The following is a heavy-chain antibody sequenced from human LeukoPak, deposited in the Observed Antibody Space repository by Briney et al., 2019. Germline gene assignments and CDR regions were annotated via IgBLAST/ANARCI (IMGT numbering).Heavy chain of an antibody. D-gene: IGHD1-26*01. V-gene: IGHV4-39*07. J-gene: IGHJ4*02. CDR3: ARGALKWELPPIRARKSYYFDY. CDR1: GGSIGRSSYY. Sequence: PSETLSLTCTVSGGSIGRSSYYWGWIRQPPGKGLEWIGSIYYSGSTDYNPSLKSRVTISVDTPKNQFSLKLSSVTAADTAVYYCARGALKWELPPIRARKSYYFDYWGQGTLVTVSS. CDR2: IYYSGST.